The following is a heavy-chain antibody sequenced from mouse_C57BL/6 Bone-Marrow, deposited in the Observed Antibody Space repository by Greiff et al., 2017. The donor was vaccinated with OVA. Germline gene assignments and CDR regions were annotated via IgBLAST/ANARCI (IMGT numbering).Heavy chain of an antibody. V-gene: IGHV1-81*01. CDR2: IYPRSGNT. Sequence: VQLVESGAELARPGASVKLSCKASGYTFTSYGISWVKQRPGQGLEWIGEIYPRSGNTYYNEKFKGKATLTADKSSSTAYMELRSLTSEDSAVYFCATKDYFDYWGQGTTLTVSS. J-gene: IGHJ2*01. CDR1: GYTFTSYG. CDR3: ATKDYFDY.